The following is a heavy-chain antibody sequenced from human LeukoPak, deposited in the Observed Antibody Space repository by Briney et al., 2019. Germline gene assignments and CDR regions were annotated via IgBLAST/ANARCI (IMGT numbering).Heavy chain of an antibody. Sequence: PSETLSLTCTVSGDSISSNNWWNWVRQPPGKGLDWIGEISHAGSTKYNPSLKNRVTISKDDSKNQFSLKLNSVTAADTAVYYCARVGGTNYYYYGMDVWGQGTTVTVSS. V-gene: IGHV4-4*02. J-gene: IGHJ6*02. CDR2: ISHAGST. CDR3: ARVGGTNYYYYGMDV. D-gene: IGHD1-1*01. CDR1: GDSISSNNW.